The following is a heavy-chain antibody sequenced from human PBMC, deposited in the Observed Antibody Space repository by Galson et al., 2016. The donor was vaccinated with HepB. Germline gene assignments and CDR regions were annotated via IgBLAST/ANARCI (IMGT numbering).Heavy chain of an antibody. CDR2: ISYFGDNT. CDR1: GFTFNNYA. J-gene: IGHJ4*02. Sequence: SLRLSCAASGFTFNNYAMSWVRQAPGKGLEWISAISYFGDNTYYADSVQGRFTISRDNSNNTLNLQMNSLRGDDTAIYYCAKASTTRDPVVVAANFWGQGALVTVSS. V-gene: IGHV3-23*01. CDR3: AKASTTRDPVVVAANF. D-gene: IGHD2-21*01.